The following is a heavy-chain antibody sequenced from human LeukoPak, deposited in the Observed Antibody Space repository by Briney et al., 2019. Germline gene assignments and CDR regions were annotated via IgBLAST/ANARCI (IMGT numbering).Heavy chain of an antibody. V-gene: IGHV1-18*01. CDR3: ARAPSGHTYYYDSSGSDP. CDR1: GGTFSSYA. D-gene: IGHD3-22*01. J-gene: IGHJ5*02. CDR2: ISASNGNT. Sequence: GASVKVSCKASGGTFSSYAISWVRQAPGQGLEWMGWISASNGNTNYAQKLQGRVTMTTDTSTSTAYMELRSLRSDDTAVYYCARAPSGHTYYYDSSGSDPWGQGTLVTVSS.